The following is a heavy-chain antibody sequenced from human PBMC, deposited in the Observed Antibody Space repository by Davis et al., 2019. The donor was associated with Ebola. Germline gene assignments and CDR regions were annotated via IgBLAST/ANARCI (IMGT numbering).Heavy chain of an antibody. CDR1: GFTFSSYA. CDR2: ISYDGSNK. V-gene: IGHV3-30-3*01. J-gene: IGHJ4*02. CDR3: ARGLQWELRGVCVY. Sequence: GGSLRLSCAASGFTFSSYAMHWVRPAPGKGLEWVAVISYDGSNKYYADSVKGRFTISRDNSKNTLYLQMNSLRAEDTAVYYCARGLQWELRGVCVYWGQGTLVTVSS. D-gene: IGHD1-26*01.